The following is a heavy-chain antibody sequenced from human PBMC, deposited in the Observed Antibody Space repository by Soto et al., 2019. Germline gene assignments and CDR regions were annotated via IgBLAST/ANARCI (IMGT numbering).Heavy chain of an antibody. D-gene: IGHD5-18*01. CDR2: IIPIFGTA. CDR3: ATTPRGYSYGVLGAGIYYFDY. J-gene: IGHJ4*02. CDR1: GGTFSSYA. Sequence: QVQLVQSGDEVKKPGSSVKVSCKASGGTFSSYAISWVRQAPGQGLEWMGGIIPIFGTANYAQKFQGRVTITADESTSTAYMELSSLRSEDTAVYYCATTPRGYSYGVLGAGIYYFDYWGQGTLVTVSS. V-gene: IGHV1-69*12.